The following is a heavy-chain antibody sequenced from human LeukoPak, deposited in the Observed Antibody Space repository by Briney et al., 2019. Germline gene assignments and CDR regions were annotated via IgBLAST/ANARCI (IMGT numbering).Heavy chain of an antibody. D-gene: IGHD2-15*01. CDR1: GYTFTSYA. Sequence: GASVKVSCKASGYTFTSYAMHWVRQAPGQRLEWMGWINAGNGNTKYSQEFQGRVTITRDTSASTAYMELSSLRSEDMAVYYCARFRVVDLDEYYFDYWGQGTLVTVSS. J-gene: IGHJ4*02. CDR3: ARFRVVDLDEYYFDY. CDR2: INAGNGNT. V-gene: IGHV1-3*03.